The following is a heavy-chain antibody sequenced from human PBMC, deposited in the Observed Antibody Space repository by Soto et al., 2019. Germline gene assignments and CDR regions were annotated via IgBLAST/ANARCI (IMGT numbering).Heavy chain of an antibody. Sequence: GGSLILSCAASGFTFSSYGMHWVRQAPGKGLEWVAVIWYDGNNKYYADSVKGRFTISRDNSKNTLYVQMTSLRAEDTAIYYCARGLHSLFDYWGQGTLVTVSS. D-gene: IGHD2-21*01. J-gene: IGHJ4*02. CDR1: GFTFSSYG. CDR2: IWYDGNNK. V-gene: IGHV3-33*01. CDR3: ARGLHSLFDY.